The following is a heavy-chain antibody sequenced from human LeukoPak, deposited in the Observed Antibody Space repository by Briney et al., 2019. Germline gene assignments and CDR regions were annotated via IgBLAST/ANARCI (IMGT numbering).Heavy chain of an antibody. D-gene: IGHD3-22*01. Sequence: PGGSLSLSCAASGFTFSSYSMNWVRQAPGKGLEWVSSISSSSSYIYYADSVKGRFTISRDNAKNSLYLQMNSLRAEDTAVYYCARNNYYDSSGYYTLFDYWGQGTLVTVSS. CDR3: ARNNYYDSSGYYTLFDY. J-gene: IGHJ4*02. CDR2: ISSSSSYI. CDR1: GFTFSSYS. V-gene: IGHV3-21*01.